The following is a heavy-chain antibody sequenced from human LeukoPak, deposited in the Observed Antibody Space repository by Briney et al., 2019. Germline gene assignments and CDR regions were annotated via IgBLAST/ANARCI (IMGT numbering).Heavy chain of an antibody. D-gene: IGHD2-2*01. V-gene: IGHV4-39*07. CDR3: ARDWGSVVPAAPPHWFDP. CDR2: LYSSGST. Sequence: SETLSLTCTVSGGSISSSSYYWGWIRQPPGKGLEWIGSLYSSGSTYYKPSLKSRVTISVDTSKNQFSLKLSSVTAADTAVYYCARDWGSVVPAAPPHWFDPWGQGTLVTVSS. CDR1: GGSISSSSYY. J-gene: IGHJ5*02.